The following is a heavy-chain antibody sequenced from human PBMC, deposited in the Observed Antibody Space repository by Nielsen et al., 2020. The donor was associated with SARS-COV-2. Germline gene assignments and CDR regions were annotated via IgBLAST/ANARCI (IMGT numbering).Heavy chain of an antibody. CDR3: ARDAAYSRFDY. CDR1: GLIFSSSW. CDR2: INEDGSVV. V-gene: IGHV3-7*05. D-gene: IGHD4-11*01. Sequence: GGSLRLSCAASGLIFSSSWMVWVRQAPGKGLECVSTINEDGSVVNYVDSVKGRFTISRDNAGKSLYLQMNSLRAEDTAVYYCARDAAYSRFDYWGQGTLVTVSS. J-gene: IGHJ4*02.